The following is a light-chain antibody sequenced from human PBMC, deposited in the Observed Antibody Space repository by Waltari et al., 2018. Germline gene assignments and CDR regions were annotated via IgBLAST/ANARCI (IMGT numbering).Light chain of an antibody. CDR3: HQYYTTPIT. J-gene: IGKJ5*01. CDR2: WAS. CDR1: QTILYNTNSKNY. V-gene: IGKV4-1*01. Sequence: DILMNQSPDSLAVSLGERATINCKSSQTILYNTNSKNYLAWYQQKPRHPPKLLIYWASTRDSGVPDRFSGSGSGTDFTLTISSLQAEDVAVYYCHQYYTTPITFGQGTRLEIK.